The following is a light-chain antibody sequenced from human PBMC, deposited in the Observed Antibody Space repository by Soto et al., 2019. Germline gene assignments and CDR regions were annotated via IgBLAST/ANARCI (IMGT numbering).Light chain of an antibody. CDR1: QSINSRY. V-gene: IGKV3-20*01. J-gene: IGKJ3*01. CDR3: QQFGSSPGFT. Sequence: PGERATLSCRASQSINSRYLAWYQQKPGQAPRLLIYGASTRATGIPDRFSGSGSGTDFTLTISRLEPEDFAVYYCQQFGSSPGFTFGPGTIVDIK. CDR2: GAS.